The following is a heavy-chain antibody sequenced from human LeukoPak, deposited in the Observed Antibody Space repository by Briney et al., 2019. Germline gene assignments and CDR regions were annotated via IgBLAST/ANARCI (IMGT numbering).Heavy chain of an antibody. Sequence: PGGSLRLSCAASGFTFSDYYMSWIRQAPGKGLEWVSYISSSGSTKYYADSVKGRFTISRDNAKNSLYLQMNSLRAEDTAVYYCARDRRSPGRSVGSGYMDVWGKGTTVTVSS. J-gene: IGHJ6*03. D-gene: IGHD3-10*01. V-gene: IGHV3-11*01. CDR1: GFTFSDYY. CDR2: ISSSGSTK. CDR3: ARDRRSPGRSVGSGYMDV.